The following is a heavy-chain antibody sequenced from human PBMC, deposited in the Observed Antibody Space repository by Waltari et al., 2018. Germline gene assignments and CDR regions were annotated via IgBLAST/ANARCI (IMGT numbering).Heavy chain of an antibody. J-gene: IGHJ4*02. D-gene: IGHD3-22*01. CDR1: GFTFNDYS. CDR2: IGSRGAM. CDR3: ARDARYVSSGYDYFFDY. V-gene: IGHV3-48*01. Sequence: VQLVESGGGLVQPGGSLRLSCVASGFTFNDYSMNWVRQAPGKGLEWGSHIGSRGAMEYAGSVTGRFTISRDNAKNSLYLQMNGLRAEDTAVYYCARDARYVSSGYDYFFDYWGQGTLVTVSS.